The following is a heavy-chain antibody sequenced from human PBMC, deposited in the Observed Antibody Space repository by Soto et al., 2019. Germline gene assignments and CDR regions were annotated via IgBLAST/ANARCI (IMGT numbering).Heavy chain of an antibody. CDR2: ISGSGGST. J-gene: IGHJ4*02. CDR3: AKTFGSKYSGYDGFDY. V-gene: IGHV3-23*01. CDR1: GFTFSSYA. D-gene: IGHD5-12*01. Sequence: EVQLLESGGGLVQPGGSLRLSCAASGFTFSSYAMSWVRQAPGKGLEWVSAISGSGGSTYYADSVKGRFTISRDNSKNTLYLQMNSLRAEDTAVYYCAKTFGSKYSGYDGFDYWGQGTLVTVSS.